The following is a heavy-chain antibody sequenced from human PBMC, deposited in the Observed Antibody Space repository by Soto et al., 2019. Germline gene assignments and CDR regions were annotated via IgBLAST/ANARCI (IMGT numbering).Heavy chain of an antibody. J-gene: IGHJ5*02. D-gene: IGHD3-3*01. CDR2: IYYSGST. V-gene: IGHV4-31*03. CDR1: GGSISSGDYY. CDR3: ARWWSGSRQGFDP. Sequence: QVQLQESGPGLVKPSQTLSLTCTVSGGSISSGDYYWSWIRQHPGKGLEWIGYIYYSGSTYYNPSLKIRVTVSVDTSKNQFSLKLSSVTAAEPAVYYCARWWSGSRQGFDPWGQGTLVTVSS.